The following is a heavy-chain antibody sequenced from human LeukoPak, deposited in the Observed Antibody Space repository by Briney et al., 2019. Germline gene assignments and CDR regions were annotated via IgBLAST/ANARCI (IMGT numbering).Heavy chain of an antibody. CDR2: ISSSSSYI. V-gene: IGHV3-21*01. CDR1: GFTLSSYS. CDR3: ARDDSSSSSANDY. Sequence: GGSLRLSCAVSGFTLSSYSMNWVRQAPGKGLEWVSSISSSSSYIYYADSVKGRFTISRDNAKNSLYLQMNGLRAEDTAVYYCARDDSSSSSANDYWGQGTLVTVSS. D-gene: IGHD6-6*01. J-gene: IGHJ4*02.